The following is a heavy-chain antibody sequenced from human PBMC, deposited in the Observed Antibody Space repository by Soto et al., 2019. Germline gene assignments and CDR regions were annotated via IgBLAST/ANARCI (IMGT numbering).Heavy chain of an antibody. CDR3: ARQGDSSSWYYFDY. V-gene: IGHV4-39*01. CDR2: SYYSGST. D-gene: IGHD6-13*01. CDR1: GGSITSGSYF. Sequence: TLSLTCTVSGGSITSGSYFWGWIRQPPGKGLEWIGSSYYSGSTYFNPSLKSRVTISVDTSKNQFSLKVSSVTAADTAIYYCARQGDSSSWYYFDYWGQGTLVTVSS. J-gene: IGHJ4*02.